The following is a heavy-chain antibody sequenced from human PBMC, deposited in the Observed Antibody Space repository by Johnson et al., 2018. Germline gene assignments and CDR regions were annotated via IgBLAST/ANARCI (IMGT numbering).Heavy chain of an antibody. J-gene: IGHJ5*02. CDR2: IDGSGDNT. V-gene: IGHV3-23*01. Sequence: WVRQAPGNGLEWVSTIDGSGDNTYYTDSVKGRFAISRDNSKNTLYLQMNRLRVEDSAVYFCAQAAQGVSWGQGTLVTVSS. CDR3: AQAAQGVS.